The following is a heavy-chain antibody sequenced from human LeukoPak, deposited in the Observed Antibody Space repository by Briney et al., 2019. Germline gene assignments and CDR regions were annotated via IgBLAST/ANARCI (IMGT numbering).Heavy chain of an antibody. V-gene: IGHV3-30*18. CDR1: GFTFSSYG. CDR3: AKGQYYYDSSGYYTPLLSYYGMDV. Sequence: HPGGSLRLSCAASGFTFSSYGMHWVRQAPGKGLEWVAVISYDGSNKYYADSVEGRFTISRDNSKNTLYLQMNSLRAEDTAVYYCAKGQYYYDSSGYYTPLLSYYGMDVWGQGTTVTVSS. CDR2: ISYDGSNK. D-gene: IGHD3-22*01. J-gene: IGHJ6*02.